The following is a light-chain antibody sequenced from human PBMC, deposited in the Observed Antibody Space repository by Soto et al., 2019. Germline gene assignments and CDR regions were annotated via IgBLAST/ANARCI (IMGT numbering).Light chain of an antibody. Sequence: DIQMTQSPATLSSSVGDRVTITCRASQSISSWLAWYQQKPGKAPKLLIYKSSSLESGVPTRFSGSGSGTEFTPTISRLQPDDFANYYCQRYNSHPYTFGEGTKLEIK. CDR3: QRYNSHPYT. J-gene: IGKJ2*01. V-gene: IGKV1-5*03. CDR2: KSS. CDR1: QSISSW.